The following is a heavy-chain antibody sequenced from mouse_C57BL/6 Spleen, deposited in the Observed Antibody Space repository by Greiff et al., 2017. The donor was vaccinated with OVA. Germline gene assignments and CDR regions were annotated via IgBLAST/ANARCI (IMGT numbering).Heavy chain of an antibody. V-gene: IGHV1-81*01. J-gene: IGHJ2*01. CDR1: GYTFTSYG. CDR3: AREEDYGVDY. Sequence: VKLQQSGAELARPGASVKLSCKASGYTFTSYGISWVKQRTGQGLEWIGEIYPRSGNTYYNEKFKGKATLTADKSSSTAYMELRSLTSEDSAVYFCAREEDYGVDYWGQGTTLTVSS. D-gene: IGHD1-1*02. CDR2: IYPRSGNT.